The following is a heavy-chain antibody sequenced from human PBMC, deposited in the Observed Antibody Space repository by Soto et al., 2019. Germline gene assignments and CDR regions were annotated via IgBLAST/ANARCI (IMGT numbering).Heavy chain of an antibody. J-gene: IGHJ6*02. V-gene: IGHV3-21*01. CDR1: GFTFSSYS. Sequence: KSGGSLRLSCAASGFTFSSYSMNWVRQAPGKGLEWVSSISSSSSYIYYADSVKGRFTISRDNAKNSLYLQMNSLRAEDTAVYYCASLLGAAIRMDVWGQGTTVTVSS. CDR3: ASLLGAAIRMDV. CDR2: ISSSSSYI. D-gene: IGHD1-26*01.